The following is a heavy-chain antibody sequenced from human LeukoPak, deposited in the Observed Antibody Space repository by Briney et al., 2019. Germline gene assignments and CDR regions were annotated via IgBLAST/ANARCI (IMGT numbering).Heavy chain of an antibody. V-gene: IGHV1-46*04. CDR1: GYTFASYL. CDR2: IFPSSGIT. J-gene: IGHJ4*02. Sequence: GASVKVSCKASGYTFASYLLHWVRQAPGQGLEWMGFIFPSSGITRYAQNLQGRVTMTRDTSTSTVYMDLKSLRSEDTAVYYCARDIAEIANTRGFDLWGQGTLVTVSS. CDR3: ARDIAEIANTRGFDL. D-gene: IGHD6-13*01.